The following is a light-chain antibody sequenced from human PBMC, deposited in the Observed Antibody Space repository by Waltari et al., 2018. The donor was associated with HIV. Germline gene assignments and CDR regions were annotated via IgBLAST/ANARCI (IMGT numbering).Light chain of an antibody. V-gene: IGLV1-44*01. CDR1: SFNIGSNT. J-gene: IGLJ2*01. CDR2: TND. Sequence: QSVLTQPPSASATPGQRVTISCSGSSFNIGSNTVSWYQQLPGTAPKLLIYTNDQRPSGVPDRFSGSKSGTSASLAISGLQSGDEADYYCATWDDSLNGLIFGGGTKLSVL. CDR3: ATWDDSLNGLI.